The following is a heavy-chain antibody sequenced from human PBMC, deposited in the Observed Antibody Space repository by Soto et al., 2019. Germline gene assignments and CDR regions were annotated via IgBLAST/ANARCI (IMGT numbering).Heavy chain of an antibody. CDR1: GGSISSYY. D-gene: IGHD2-2*01. CDR2: IYYSGST. J-gene: IGHJ6*02. CDR3: ARGVVPAAMGHYYYYGMDV. V-gene: IGHV4-59*01. Sequence: SETLSLTCTVSGGSISSYYWSWIRQPPGKGLEWIGYIYYSGSTNYNPSLKSRVTISVDTSKNQFSLKLSSVTAADTAVYYCARGVVPAAMGHYYYYGMDVWGQGTTVTVSS.